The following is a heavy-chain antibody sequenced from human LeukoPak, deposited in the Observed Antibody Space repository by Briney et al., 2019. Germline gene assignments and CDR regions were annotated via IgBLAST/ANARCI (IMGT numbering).Heavy chain of an antibody. Sequence: PGGSLRLSCVASGFTVSSKYMSWVRQAPGKGLEWVSVIYSGGSTYYADSVKGRFTISRDNSKNTLYLQMNSLRAEDTAVYYCAREFTSDYYGMDVWGQGTTVTVSS. CDR3: AREFTSDYYGMDV. CDR1: GFTVSSKY. CDR2: IYSGGST. V-gene: IGHV3-66*01. J-gene: IGHJ6*02.